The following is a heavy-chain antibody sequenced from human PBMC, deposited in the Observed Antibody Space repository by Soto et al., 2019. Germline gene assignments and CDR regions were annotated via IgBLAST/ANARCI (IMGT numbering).Heavy chain of an antibody. CDR3: ARQGIIAARPFGDYYYYMDV. V-gene: IGHV4-59*08. J-gene: IGHJ6*03. CDR1: GGSISSYY. Sequence: ASETLSLTCTVSGGSISSYYWSWIRQPPGKGLEWIGYIYYSGSTNYNPSLKSRVTISVDTSKNQFSLKLSSVTAADTAVYYCARQGIIAARPFGDYYYYMDVWGKGTTVTVSS. D-gene: IGHD6-6*01. CDR2: IYYSGST.